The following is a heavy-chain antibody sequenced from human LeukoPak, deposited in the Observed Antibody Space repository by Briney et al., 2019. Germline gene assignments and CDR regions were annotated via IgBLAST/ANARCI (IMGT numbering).Heavy chain of an antibody. V-gene: IGHV4-4*02. J-gene: IGHJ4*02. Sequence: PSETLSLTCAVSGGSISSSNWWSWVRQPPGKGLEWIGEINHSGSTNYNPSLKSRVTISVDTSKSQFSLKLSSVTAADTAVYYCAREVGSWYYFDYWGQGTLVTVSS. CDR3: AREVGSWYYFDY. CDR2: INHSGST. CDR1: GGSISSSNW. D-gene: IGHD6-13*01.